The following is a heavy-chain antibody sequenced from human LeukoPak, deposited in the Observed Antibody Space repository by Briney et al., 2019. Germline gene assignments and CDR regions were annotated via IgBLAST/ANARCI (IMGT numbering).Heavy chain of an antibody. CDR3: ARMVESRSSYDAFDI. Sequence: ESGPTLVNPTQTLTLTCTFSGFSLNTSGMRVSWIRQPPGKALEWLARIDWDDDKFYSTSLKTRLTISKDTSKNQVVLTMTNMDPVDTASYYCARMVESRSSYDAFDIWSQGTMVTVPS. D-gene: IGHD1-26*01. CDR2: IDWDDDK. CDR1: GFSLNTSGMR. J-gene: IGHJ3*02. V-gene: IGHV2-70*04.